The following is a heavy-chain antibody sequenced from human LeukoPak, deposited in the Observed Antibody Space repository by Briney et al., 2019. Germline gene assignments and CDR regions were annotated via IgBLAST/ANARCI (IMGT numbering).Heavy chain of an antibody. CDR1: GGSISSYF. Sequence: PSETLSLTCSVSGGSISSYFWSWIRQPAGKGLEWIGRMYSSGSTNYNPSLKSRVTMSVETSKNQFSLRLSSVTAADTAVYYCARHYYGDYFFDYWGQGTLVTVSP. J-gene: IGHJ4*02. CDR3: ARHYYGDYFFDY. V-gene: IGHV4-4*07. D-gene: IGHD4-17*01. CDR2: MYSSGST.